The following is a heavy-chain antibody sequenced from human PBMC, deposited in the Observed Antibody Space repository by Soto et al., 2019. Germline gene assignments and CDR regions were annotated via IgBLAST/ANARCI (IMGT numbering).Heavy chain of an antibody. J-gene: IGHJ4*02. CDR1: GGSFSDFA. CDR3: ARGGIVAVPAALSSYHDYTNYRFDS. D-gene: IGHD2-15*01. V-gene: IGHV1-69*01. CDR2: IIPMFAAS. Sequence: QVQLAKSGAEVRKPGSSVKVSCGASGGSFSDFAFSGVRQAPGQGLEWLGGIIPMFAASKYPQRFQDRVTITADESTNTVYVALSSLTSDDTATYYCARGGIVAVPAALSSYHDYTNYRFDSWGQGTLVTVSS.